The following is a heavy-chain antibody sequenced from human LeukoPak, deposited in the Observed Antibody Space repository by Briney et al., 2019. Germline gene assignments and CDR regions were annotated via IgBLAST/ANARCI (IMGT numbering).Heavy chain of an antibody. J-gene: IGHJ5*02. Sequence: SETLSLTCTVSGAHIYNFYWSWLRQPAGKGLEWIGHIYNDGSTKYNPSLKSRVTLSADVSTDKFSLNLTSVTPADTAVYHCAKAGGGTFDPWGPGTLVIVSS. V-gene: IGHV4-4*07. CDR1: GAHIYNFY. CDR2: IYNDGST. CDR3: AKAGGGTFDP. D-gene: IGHD3-16*01.